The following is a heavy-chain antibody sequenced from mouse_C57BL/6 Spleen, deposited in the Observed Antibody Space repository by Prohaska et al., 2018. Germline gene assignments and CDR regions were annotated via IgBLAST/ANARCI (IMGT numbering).Heavy chain of an antibody. CDR3: ARQNGACYFDY. Sequence: GGCLVKPGGSLKLSCAASGFTFSDYGIHWLRQAPEKGLEWVSYISSGSITIYYADTVNGRFIISRDNAKNTLFLKMTSLRSEYTAMYYCARQNGACYFDYWGQGTTLTVSS. CDR1: GFTFSDYG. V-gene: IGHV5-17*01. CDR2: ISSGSITI. J-gene: IGHJ2*01.